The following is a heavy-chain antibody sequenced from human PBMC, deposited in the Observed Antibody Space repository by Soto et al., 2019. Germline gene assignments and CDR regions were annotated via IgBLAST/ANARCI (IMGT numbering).Heavy chain of an antibody. CDR3: AKGVPGIAVAGTGYFQH. V-gene: IGHV1-2*02. CDR2: INPNSGDST. J-gene: IGHJ1*01. D-gene: IGHD6-19*01. CDR1: GYTFTGYY. Sequence: ASVKVSCKASGYTFTGYYMHWVRQAPGQGLEWMGWINPNSGDSTYYADSVKGRFTISRDNSKKTVYLQMNSLRAEDTAVYYCAKGVPGIAVAGTGYFQHWGQGTLVTVSS.